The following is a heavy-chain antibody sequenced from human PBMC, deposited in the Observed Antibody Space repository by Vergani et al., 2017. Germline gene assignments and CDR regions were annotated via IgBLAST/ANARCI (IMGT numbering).Heavy chain of an antibody. V-gene: IGHV3-73*01. CDR1: GFTFSHYS. CDR2: IRRRSEHYAT. J-gene: IGHJ4*02. D-gene: IGHD3-10*01. Sequence: EVQMVESGGGLVKPGGSLRLSCVASGFTFSHYSMNWVRQAPGKGLEWLGHIRRRSEHYATAYGPSLIGRATISRDDSTNTAYLQLSSLGTDDTAIYFCSAQTQSCHDYWGQGTLVAVSS. CDR3: SAQTQSCHDY.